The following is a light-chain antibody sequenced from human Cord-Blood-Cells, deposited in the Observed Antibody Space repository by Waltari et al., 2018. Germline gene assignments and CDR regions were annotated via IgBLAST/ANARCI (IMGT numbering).Light chain of an antibody. CDR1: QSISSY. Sequence: DIQMTQSPSSLSASVGDRVTITCRASQSISSYLNWYQQKPEKAPKLLIYAASSLQSGVPSRFSGSGSGTEFTLTISSLQPEDFATYYCQQSYSTPYTFGQGTKLEIK. CDR2: AAS. CDR3: QQSYSTPYT. V-gene: IGKV1-39*01. J-gene: IGKJ2*01.